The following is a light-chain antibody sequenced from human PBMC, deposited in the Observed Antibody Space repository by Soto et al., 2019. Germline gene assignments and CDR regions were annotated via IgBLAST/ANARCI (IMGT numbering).Light chain of an antibody. CDR1: SSDVCGYNY. Sequence: QSALTQPPSASGSPGQSVTISCTGTSSDVCGYNYVSWYQQHPGKAPNLMIYEVSKRPSGVPDRFSGSKSGNTASLTVSGLQAEDEADYYCSSYAGSNNYVFGTGTKVTVL. V-gene: IGLV2-8*01. CDR3: SSYAGSNNYV. CDR2: EVS. J-gene: IGLJ1*01.